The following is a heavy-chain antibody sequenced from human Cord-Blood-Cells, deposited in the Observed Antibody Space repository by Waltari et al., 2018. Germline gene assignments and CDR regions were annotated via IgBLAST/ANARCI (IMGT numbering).Heavy chain of an antibody. Sequence: QVQLQESGPGLVKPSETLSLTYTVSGGSISSYYWRWIRQPPGKGLEWIGYIYYSGSTNYNPSLKSRVTISVDTSKNQFSLKLSSVTAADTAVYYCARTLGNAVAFDIWGQGTMVTVSS. CDR3: ARTLGNAVAFDI. D-gene: IGHD7-27*01. CDR2: IYYSGST. CDR1: GGSISSYY. V-gene: IGHV4-59*08. J-gene: IGHJ3*02.